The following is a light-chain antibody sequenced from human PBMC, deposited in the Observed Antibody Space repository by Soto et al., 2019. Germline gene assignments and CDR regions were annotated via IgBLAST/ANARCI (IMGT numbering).Light chain of an antibody. CDR3: SSYTSSSTRV. V-gene: IGLV2-14*01. J-gene: IGLJ1*01. Sequence: QSVLTQPASVSGSPGQSIAISCTGTSSDVGGYNYVSWYQQHPGKVPKLLIYDVSNRPSGVSNRFSGSKSGNTASLTISGLQAEDEADYYCSSYTSSSTRVFGTGTKVTV. CDR1: SSDVGGYNY. CDR2: DVS.